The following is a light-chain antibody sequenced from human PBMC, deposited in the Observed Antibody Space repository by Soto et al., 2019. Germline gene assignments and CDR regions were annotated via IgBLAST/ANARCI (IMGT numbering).Light chain of an antibody. J-gene: IGKJ4*01. Sequence: EIVMTQSPATLSVSPGERATLSYRASQSVSSNLAWYQQKPGQAPRHLIYGASTRATGIPARFSGSGSGTEFTLTISSLQSEDFAVYYCQQYNNWPPVTFGGGTKVEIK. CDR1: QSVSSN. V-gene: IGKV3-15*01. CDR2: GAS. CDR3: QQYNNWPPVT.